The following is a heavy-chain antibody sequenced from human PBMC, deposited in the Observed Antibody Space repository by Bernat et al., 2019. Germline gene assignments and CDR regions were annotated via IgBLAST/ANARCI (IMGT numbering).Heavy chain of an antibody. CDR3: ARGGYGSNYYYYYYMDV. CDR2: MSYGGSDK. D-gene: IGHD5-24*01. CDR1: GFTFSSYA. J-gene: IGHJ6*03. Sequence: QVQLVESGGGVVQPGRSLRLSCAASGFTFSSYAMHWVRQAPGKGLEWVAIMSYGGSDKYHADSVKGRFTISRDNSKNTLYLQMNSLRAEDTAVYYCARGGYGSNYYYYYYMDVWGKGTTVTVSS. V-gene: IGHV3-30*01.